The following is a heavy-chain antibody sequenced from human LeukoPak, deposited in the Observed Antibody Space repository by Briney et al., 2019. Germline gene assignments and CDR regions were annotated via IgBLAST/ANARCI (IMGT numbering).Heavy chain of an antibody. CDR3: ARDYSGNSFDY. V-gene: IGHV3-21*01. CDR2: ISSSSSYI. CDR1: VFTFSSYS. J-gene: IGHJ4*02. D-gene: IGHD4-23*01. Sequence: GGSLRLSCAASVFTFSSYSMNWVRQAPGKGREWVSSISSSSSYIYYADSVKGRFTISPDNAKNSLYLQMKSLRAEDTAVYYCARDYSGNSFDYWGQGTLVTVSS.